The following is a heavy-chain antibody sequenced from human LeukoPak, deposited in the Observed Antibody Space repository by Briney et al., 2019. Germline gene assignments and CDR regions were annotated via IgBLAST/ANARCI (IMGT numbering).Heavy chain of an antibody. Sequence: GGSLRLSCAASGFTFSSYAMSWVRHAPREGLEWVSAISGSGGSTYYADSVKGRFTISRDNSKNTLYLQMNSLRAEDTAVYYCAKDLHYGSGGSCYSVRYFDYWGQGTLVTVFS. D-gene: IGHD2-15*01. CDR1: GFTFSSYA. J-gene: IGHJ4*02. CDR2: ISGSGGST. CDR3: AKDLHYGSGGSCYSVRYFDY. V-gene: IGHV3-23*01.